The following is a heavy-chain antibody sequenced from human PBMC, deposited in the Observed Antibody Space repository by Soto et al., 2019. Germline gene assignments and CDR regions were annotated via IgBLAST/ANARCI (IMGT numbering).Heavy chain of an antibody. CDR3: ARDQYSGYDLSYFDY. V-gene: IGHV4-59*01. Sequence: SETLSLTCTVSGGSIISYYWSWIRQPPGKGLEWIGYIYYSGSTNYNPSLKSRVTISVDTSKNQFSLKLSSVTAADTAVYYCARDQYSGYDLSYFDYWGQGTLVTVSS. D-gene: IGHD5-12*01. CDR2: IYYSGST. J-gene: IGHJ4*02. CDR1: GGSIISYY.